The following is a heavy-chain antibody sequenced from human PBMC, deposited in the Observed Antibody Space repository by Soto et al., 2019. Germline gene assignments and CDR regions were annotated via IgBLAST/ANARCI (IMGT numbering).Heavy chain of an antibody. CDR3: ARFTVTRYFDY. V-gene: IGHV4-39*01. J-gene: IGHJ4*02. CDR2: IYYSGST. Sequence: QLQLQESGPGLVKPSETLSLTCTVSGGSISSSSYYWGWIRQPPGKGLEWIGSIYYSGSTYYNPSLKSRVTISVDTSKNQFSLKLSSVTAADTAVYYCARFTVTRYFDYWGQGTLVTVSS. CDR1: GGSISSSSYY. D-gene: IGHD4-17*01.